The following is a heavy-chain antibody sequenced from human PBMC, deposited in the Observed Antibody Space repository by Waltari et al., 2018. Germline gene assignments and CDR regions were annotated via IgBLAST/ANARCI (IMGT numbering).Heavy chain of an antibody. CDR2: IRYDGSNK. V-gene: IGHV3-30*02. CDR1: GFTFSSYG. Sequence: QVQLVESGGGVVQPGGSLRLSCAASGFTFSSYGRHWVRQAPGKGLEWVAFIRYDGSNKYYADSVKGRFTISRDNSKNTLYLQMNSLRAEDTAVYYCAKGPGQLASYWGQGTLVTVSS. D-gene: IGHD6-6*01. CDR3: AKGPGQLASY. J-gene: IGHJ4*02.